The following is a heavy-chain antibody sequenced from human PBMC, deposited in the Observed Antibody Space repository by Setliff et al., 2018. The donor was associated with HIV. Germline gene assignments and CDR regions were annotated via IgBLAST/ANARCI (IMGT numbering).Heavy chain of an antibody. CDR3: ASLGYVISGGHGSPPFDF. CDR1: GGSFTDYY. V-gene: IGHV4-34*01. Sequence: NPSETLSLTCDVSGGSFTDYYWSWVRQTPEKGLEWIGEISHTGNTDYNPSLESRLTLSVDTSNKRFSMRLRSVTAADTAVYYCASLGYVISGGHGSPPFDFWGQGTQVTVSS. J-gene: IGHJ4*02. D-gene: IGHD2-15*01. CDR2: ISHTGNT.